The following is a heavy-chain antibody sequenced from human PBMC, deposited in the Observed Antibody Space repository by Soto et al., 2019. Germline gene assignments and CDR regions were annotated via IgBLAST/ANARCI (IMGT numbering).Heavy chain of an antibody. Sequence: SETLSLTCTVSGGSISSGDYYWSWIRQPPGKGLEWIGYIYYSGSTYYNPSLKSRVTISVDTSKNQFSLKLSSVTAADTAVYYCARFYDSTALSYYFDYWGQGALVTVSS. CDR1: GGSISSGDYY. CDR3: ARFYDSTALSYYFDY. CDR2: IYYSGST. D-gene: IGHD3-22*01. V-gene: IGHV4-30-4*01. J-gene: IGHJ4*02.